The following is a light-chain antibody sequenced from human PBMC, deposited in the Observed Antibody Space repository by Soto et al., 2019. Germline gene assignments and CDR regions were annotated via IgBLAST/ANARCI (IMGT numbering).Light chain of an antibody. V-gene: IGKV3-20*01. CDR3: QQYGNSPPGT. Sequence: DIVVTQSPSVLTFSLGERATLSCRVSESITTSSLAWYQQKPGQAPRLLIYGASTRATGVPDRFSGSGSGADFTLTISRLEPEDFAVYFCQQYGNSPPGTFGQGTRLEIK. CDR2: GAS. CDR1: ESITTSS. J-gene: IGKJ5*01.